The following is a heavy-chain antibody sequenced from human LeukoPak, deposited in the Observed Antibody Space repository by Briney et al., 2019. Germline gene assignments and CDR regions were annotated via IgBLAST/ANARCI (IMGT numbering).Heavy chain of an antibody. CDR1: GYTFTSYY. V-gene: IGHV1-46*01. CDR3: ARRRAVAGNLDY. CDR2: INPSGGST. J-gene: IGHJ4*02. D-gene: IGHD6-19*01. Sequence: ASVTVSCTASGYTFTSYYMHWVRQAPGQGLEWMGIINPSGGSTSYAQKFQGRVTMTRDTSTSTVYMELSSLRSEDTAVYYCARRRAVAGNLDYWGQGTLVTVSS.